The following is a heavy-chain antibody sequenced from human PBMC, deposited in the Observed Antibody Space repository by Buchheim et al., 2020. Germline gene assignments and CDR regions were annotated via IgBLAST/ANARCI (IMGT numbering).Heavy chain of an antibody. CDR2: ISSSGGTL. V-gene: IGHV3-11*01. D-gene: IGHD1-1*01. CDR1: GFIFSDYY. J-gene: IGHJ4*02. CDR3: ARDRASHWFDY. Sequence: QVQLVQSGGGSVKPEGSLRLSCVASGFIFSDYYMAWIRQAPGKGLEWISYISSSGGTLDYADSVKGRFTISRVNAKNSMFLQMNSLRAEDTAIYYCARDRASHWFDYWGQGTL.